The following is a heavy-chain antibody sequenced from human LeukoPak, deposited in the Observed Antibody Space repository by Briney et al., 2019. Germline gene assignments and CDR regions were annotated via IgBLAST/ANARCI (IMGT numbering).Heavy chain of an antibody. CDR2: IYTSGST. D-gene: IGHD6-19*01. CDR1: GGSISSYN. V-gene: IGHV4-4*09. J-gene: IGHJ6*03. CDR3: ARLAPTSSGWYRYYYYYYMDV. Sequence: PSETLSLTCTVSGGSISSYNWSWIRQPPRKGLERIWYIYTSGSTNYNPSLKSRVTISVDTSKNQFSLKLSSVTAADTAVYYCARLAPTSSGWYRYYYYYYMDVWGKGTTVTVSS.